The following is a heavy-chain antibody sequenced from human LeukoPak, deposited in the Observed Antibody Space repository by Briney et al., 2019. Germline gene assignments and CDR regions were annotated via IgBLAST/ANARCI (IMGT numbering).Heavy chain of an antibody. J-gene: IGHJ4*02. CDR3: ARAAFCNGCCYYYFDS. CDR1: GFAFTNHW. CDR2: INSDGSGI. V-gene: IGHV3-74*03. Sequence: GGSLRLSRTASGFAFTNHWMHWVRHAPGKGLEWVSRINSDGSGIMYADSVKGQFTISRDNAKNTLYLQMNSLRAEDTAVYYCARAAFCNGCCYYYFDSWGQGTLVTVSS. D-gene: IGHD2-15*01.